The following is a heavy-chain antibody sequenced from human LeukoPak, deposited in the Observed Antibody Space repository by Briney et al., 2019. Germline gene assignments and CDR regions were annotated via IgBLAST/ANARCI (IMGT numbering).Heavy chain of an antibody. D-gene: IGHD2-21*02. CDR1: GGSISSYY. J-gene: IGHJ6*02. CDR3: AREAVVTAQSYYYYYGMDV. V-gene: IGHV4-59*01. CDR2: IYYSGST. Sequence: SETLSLTCTVSGGSISSYYWSWIRQPPGKGLEWIGYIYYSGSTNYNPSLKSRVTISVDTPKNQFSLKLSSVTAADTAVYYCAREAVVTAQSYYYYYGMDVWGQGTTVTVSS.